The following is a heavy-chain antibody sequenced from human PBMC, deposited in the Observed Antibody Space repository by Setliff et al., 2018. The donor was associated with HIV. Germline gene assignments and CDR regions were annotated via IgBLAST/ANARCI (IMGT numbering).Heavy chain of an antibody. D-gene: IGHD3-22*01. V-gene: IGHV4-31*03. J-gene: IGHJ6*04. CDR2: IYSSGST. Sequence: PSETLSLTCTVSGGSISSGGYYWSWIRQHPGKGLEWVGYIYSSGSTYYNPSLKSRVTISVDTSKNQFSLKLSSVTAADTAVYYCARRGINMIVAVNWYFDLWGKGTTVTVSS. CDR3: ARRGINMIVAVNWYFDL. CDR1: GGSISSGGYY.